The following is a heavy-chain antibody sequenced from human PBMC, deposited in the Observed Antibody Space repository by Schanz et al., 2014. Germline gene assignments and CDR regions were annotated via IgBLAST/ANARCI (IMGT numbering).Heavy chain of an antibody. J-gene: IGHJ4*02. CDR1: GYTFTSYG. CDR2: ISAYNGNT. V-gene: IGHV1-18*01. Sequence: QVQLVQSGAEVKKPGASVKVSCKASGYTFTSYGINWVRQAPGQGLEWMGWISAYNGNTNYAQKLQGRVTMTTDTSTSTAYMELRSLRSDDTAVYYCARTIAYGGSSGCFDYWGQGTLVTVSS. CDR3: ARTIAYGGSSGCFDY. D-gene: IGHD4-17*01.